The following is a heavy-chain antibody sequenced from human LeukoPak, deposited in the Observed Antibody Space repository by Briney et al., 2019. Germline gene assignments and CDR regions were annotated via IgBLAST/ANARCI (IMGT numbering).Heavy chain of an antibody. Sequence: GASVKVSCKASGYTFTSYDISWVRQAPGQGLEWMGWISAYNGNTNYAQKLQGRVTMTTDTSTSTAYMELSRLRSDDTAVYYCARDRTSSGLGFDPWGQGTLVTVSS. CDR1: GYTFTSYD. V-gene: IGHV1-18*01. CDR3: ARDRTSSGLGFDP. CDR2: ISAYNGNT. J-gene: IGHJ5*02. D-gene: IGHD6-19*01.